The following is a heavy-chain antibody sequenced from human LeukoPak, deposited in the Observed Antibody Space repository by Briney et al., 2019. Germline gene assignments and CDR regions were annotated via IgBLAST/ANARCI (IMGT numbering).Heavy chain of an antibody. CDR3: AKVEKKRPGGEFYNWFDP. CDR1: GFTFSSYA. Sequence: GGSLRLSCAASGFTFSSYAMSWVRQAPGKGLEWVSAISGSGGSTYYADSVKGRFTISRDNSKNTLYLQMNSLRAEGTGVYYCAKVEKKRPGGEFYNWFDPWGQGTLVTVSS. V-gene: IGHV3-23*01. J-gene: IGHJ5*02. CDR2: ISGSGGST. D-gene: IGHD3-10*01.